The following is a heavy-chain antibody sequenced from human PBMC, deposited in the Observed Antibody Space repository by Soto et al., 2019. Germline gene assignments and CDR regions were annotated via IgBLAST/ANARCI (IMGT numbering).Heavy chain of an antibody. Sequence: GGSLRLSCTASGFTFGDYAMSWFRQAPGKGLEWVGFIRSKAYGGTTEYAASVKGRFTISRDDSKNIAYLQMNSLKTEDTAVYYCASPSDSSSYYRYWGQGALVTVSS. CDR1: GFTFGDYA. J-gene: IGHJ4*02. D-gene: IGHD3-22*01. CDR2: IRSKAYGGTT. V-gene: IGHV3-49*03. CDR3: ASPSDSSSYYRY.